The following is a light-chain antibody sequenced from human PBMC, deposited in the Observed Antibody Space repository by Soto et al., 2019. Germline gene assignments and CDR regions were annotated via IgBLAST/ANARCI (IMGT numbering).Light chain of an antibody. CDR2: KAS. V-gene: IGKV1-5*03. CDR3: QQYNSYWT. Sequence: DIQMTQSPSTLSASVGDRVTITCRASQSISSWLAWYQQKPGKAPKLLIYKASSLESGVPSRFSGSGSGTDFTLAISSLQPEDSATYYCQQYNSYWTFGQGTKVDI. J-gene: IGKJ1*01. CDR1: QSISSW.